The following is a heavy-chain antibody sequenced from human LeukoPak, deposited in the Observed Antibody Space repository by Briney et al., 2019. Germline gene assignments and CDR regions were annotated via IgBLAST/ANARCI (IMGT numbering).Heavy chain of an antibody. CDR3: ARDDSSSWYPRFDY. V-gene: IGHV1-2*02. J-gene: IGHJ4*02. CDR1: GYTFTGYY. D-gene: IGHD6-13*01. CDR2: INPNSGGT. Sequence: ASVKVSCKASGYTFTGYYMHWVRQAPGQGLEWMGWINPNSGGTNYAQKFQGRVTMTRDTSISTAYMELSRLRSDDTAVYYCARDDSSSWYPRFDYWGQGTLVTVSS.